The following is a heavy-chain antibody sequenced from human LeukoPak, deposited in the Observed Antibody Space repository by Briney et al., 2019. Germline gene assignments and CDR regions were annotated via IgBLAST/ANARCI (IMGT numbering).Heavy chain of an antibody. Sequence: SETLSLTCAVSGGSISSSNWWSWVRQPPGKGLEWIGEIYHSWSTNYNPSLKSRVTISVDKSKNQFSLKLSSVTAADTAVYYCARAPRADWLFSYYYYYYMDVWGKGTTVTVSS. CDR3: ARAPRADWLFSYYYYYYMDV. CDR2: IYHSWST. D-gene: IGHD3-9*01. CDR1: GGSISSSNW. V-gene: IGHV4-4*02. J-gene: IGHJ6*03.